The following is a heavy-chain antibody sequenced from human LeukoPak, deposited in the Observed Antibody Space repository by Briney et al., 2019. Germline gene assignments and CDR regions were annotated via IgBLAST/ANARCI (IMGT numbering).Heavy chain of an antibody. CDR1: GFTFSSYS. D-gene: IGHD3-22*01. CDR3: AKGSRYYYDSSGYYYLLDY. CDR2: ISGSGGST. J-gene: IGHJ4*02. Sequence: GGSLRLSCAASGFTFSSYSMNWVRQAPGKGLEWVSGISGSGGSTYFADSVKGRFTISRDNSKNTLYLQMNSLRAEDTAVYYCAKGSRYYYDSSGYYYLLDYWGQGTLVTVSS. V-gene: IGHV3-23*01.